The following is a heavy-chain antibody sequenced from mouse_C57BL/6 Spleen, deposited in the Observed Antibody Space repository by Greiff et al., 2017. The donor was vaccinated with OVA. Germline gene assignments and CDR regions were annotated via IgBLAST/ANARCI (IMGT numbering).Heavy chain of an antibody. J-gene: IGHJ4*01. CDR1: GYTFTSYG. V-gene: IGHV1-81*01. CDR2: IYPRSGNP. CDR3: ARERVYYDYDGTAMDY. D-gene: IGHD2-4*01. Sequence: QVQLQQSGAELARPGASVKLSCKASGYTFTSYGISWVKQRTGQGLEWIGEIYPRSGNPYYNEKFKGKATLTADKSSSTAYMELRSLTSEDSAVYFGARERVYYDYDGTAMDYWGQGTSVTVSS.